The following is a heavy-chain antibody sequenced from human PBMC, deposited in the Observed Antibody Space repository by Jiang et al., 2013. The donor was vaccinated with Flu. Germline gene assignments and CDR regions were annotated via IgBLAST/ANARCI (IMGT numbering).Heavy chain of an antibody. D-gene: IGHD6-13*01. CDR2: INHSGST. J-gene: IGHJ5*02. CDR3: ARGCIAAAATSWFDP. CDR1: GGSFSGYY. V-gene: IGHV4-34*01. Sequence: LLKPSETLSLTCAVYGGSFSGYYWSWIRQPPGKGLEWIGEINHSGSTNYNPSLKSRVTISVDTSKNQFSLKLSSVTAADTAVYYCARGCIAAAATSWFDPWGQGTLVTVSS.